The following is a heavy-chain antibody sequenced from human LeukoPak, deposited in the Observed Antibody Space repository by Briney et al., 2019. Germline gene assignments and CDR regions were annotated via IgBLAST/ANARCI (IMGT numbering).Heavy chain of an antibody. V-gene: IGHV6-1*01. Sequence: SQTLSLTCAISGDSVSSNSAAWHWIRQSPSRGLEWLGRTYYRSKWCNHYAPSVESRIIINPDTSKNQFSLKLSSVTAADTAVYCCARLDNNAWYYAFDIWSQGTMVTVSS. CDR2: TYYRSKWCN. D-gene: IGHD6-19*01. J-gene: IGHJ3*02. CDR3: ARLDNNAWYYAFDI. CDR1: GDSVSSNSAA.